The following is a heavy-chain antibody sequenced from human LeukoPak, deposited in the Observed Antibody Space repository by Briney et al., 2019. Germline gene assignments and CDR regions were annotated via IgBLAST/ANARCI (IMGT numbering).Heavy chain of an antibody. J-gene: IGHJ5*02. CDR1: GDSISSGPYY. CDR3: ARATSSPLVRGVIIPPPFFDP. V-gene: IGHV4-31*11. Sequence: SQTLSLTCAVSGDSISSGPYYWTWIRQHPGKGLEWIGYIYYSGSTYYNPSLKNRVTISIDTSKNHFSLKLRSVTAADTAVYYCARATSSPLVRGVIIPPPFFDPWGQGTLVTVSS. CDR2: IYYSGST. D-gene: IGHD3-10*01.